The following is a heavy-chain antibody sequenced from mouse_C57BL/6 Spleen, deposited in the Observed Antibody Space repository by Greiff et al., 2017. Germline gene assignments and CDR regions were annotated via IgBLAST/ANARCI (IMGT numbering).Heavy chain of an antibody. J-gene: IGHJ4*01. V-gene: IGHV1-19*01. CDR3: ARRGLRDYAMGY. CDR1: GYTFTDYY. CDR2: INPYNGGT. Sequence: VQLQQSGPVLVKPGASVKMSCKASGYTFTDYYMNWVKQSHGKSLEWIGVINPYNGGTSYNQKFNGKATLTVDKSSSTAYRELNSLTSEDSAVYYCARRGLRDYAMGYWGQGTSVTVAS. D-gene: IGHD2-4*01.